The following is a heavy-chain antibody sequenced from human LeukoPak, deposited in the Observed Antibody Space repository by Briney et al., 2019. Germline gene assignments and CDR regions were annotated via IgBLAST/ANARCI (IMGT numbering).Heavy chain of an antibody. CDR2: IIPIFGTA. Sequence: SVKVSCKASGGTFSSYAISWVRQAPGQGLEWMGGIIPIFGTANYAQKFQGRVTITADGSTSTAYMELSSLRSEDTAVYYCARLNYGGTYYFDYWGQGTLVTVSS. J-gene: IGHJ4*02. D-gene: IGHD4-23*01. V-gene: IGHV1-69*13. CDR1: GGTFSSYA. CDR3: ARLNYGGTYYFDY.